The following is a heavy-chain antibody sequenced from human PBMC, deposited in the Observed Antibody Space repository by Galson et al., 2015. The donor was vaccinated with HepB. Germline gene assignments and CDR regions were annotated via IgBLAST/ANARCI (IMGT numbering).Heavy chain of an antibody. V-gene: IGHV1-69*01. CDR1: GDTFTNYA. CDR3: ASEYYDRTGLARF. CDR2: IIPIFDTS. D-gene: IGHD3-22*01. Sequence: SCKASGDTFTNYAITWVRQAPGQGLKWMGGIIPIFDTSNYAQDFQGRVTIIADESTSTAYMELSSLRSEDTAVYYCASEYYDRTGLARFWGQGTLVTVSS. J-gene: IGHJ4*02.